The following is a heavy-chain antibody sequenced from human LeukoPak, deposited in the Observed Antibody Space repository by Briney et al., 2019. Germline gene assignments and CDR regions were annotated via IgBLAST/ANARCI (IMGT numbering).Heavy chain of an antibody. V-gene: IGHV3-53*01. J-gene: IGHJ6*02. CDR2: IYSGGST. D-gene: IGHD6-13*01. CDR3: ARDQGENRLPPYPGPRAGYGMDV. Sequence: HAGGSLRLSCAASGFTVSSNYMSWVRQAPGKGLEWVSVIYSGGSTYYADSVKGRFTISRDNSKNTLYLQMNSLRAEDTAVYYCARDQGENRLPPYPGPRAGYGMDVWGQGTTVTVSS. CDR1: GFTVSSNY.